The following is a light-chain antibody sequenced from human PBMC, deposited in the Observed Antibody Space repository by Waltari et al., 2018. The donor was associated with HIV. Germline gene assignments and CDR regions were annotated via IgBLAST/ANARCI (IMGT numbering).Light chain of an antibody. J-gene: IGLJ3*02. CDR2: RNN. CDR1: SSNIGRNF. Sequence: QSVMTQPPSASGTPGQRVTISCSGSSSNIGRNFVYWYQQLPGTAPKLLIYRNNQRPSGVPDRFSGSKSGTSASLAIGGLRSEDEADYYCAAGDDSLSAWVFGGGTKLTVL. V-gene: IGLV1-47*01. CDR3: AAGDDSLSAWV.